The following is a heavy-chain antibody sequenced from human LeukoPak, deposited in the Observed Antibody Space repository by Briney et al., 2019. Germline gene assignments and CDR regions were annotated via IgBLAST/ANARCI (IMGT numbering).Heavy chain of an antibody. CDR1: GFTFSTYA. Sequence: GGSLRLFCAASGFTFSTYAMTWVRQAPGKGLEWVSAISGSGGSTYYADSVKGRFTISRDNSKNTLYLQMNNLRAEDTAIYYCAKDSSGWYVFDYWGQGTLVTVSS. V-gene: IGHV3-23*01. J-gene: IGHJ4*02. CDR2: ISGSGGST. D-gene: IGHD6-19*01. CDR3: AKDSSGWYVFDY.